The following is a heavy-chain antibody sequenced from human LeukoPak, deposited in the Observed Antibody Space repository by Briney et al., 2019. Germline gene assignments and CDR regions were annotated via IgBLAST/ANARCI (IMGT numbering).Heavy chain of an antibody. D-gene: IGHD1-7*01. CDR2: IYYSGST. CDR1: GGSISSSSYY. Sequence: PSETLSLICTVSGGSISSSSYYWGWIRQPPGKGLEWIGSIYYSGSTYYNPSLKSRVTISVDTSKNQFSLKLSSVTAADTAVYYCAGIAEWNYYFDYWGQGTLVTVSS. CDR3: AGIAEWNYYFDY. J-gene: IGHJ4*02. V-gene: IGHV4-39*01.